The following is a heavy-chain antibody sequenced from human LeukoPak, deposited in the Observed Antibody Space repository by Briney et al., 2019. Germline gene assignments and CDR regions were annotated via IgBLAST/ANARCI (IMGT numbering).Heavy chain of an antibody. CDR3: ARDRSSWFIPTYNWFDP. Sequence: ASVKVSCKASGYTFTSYGISWVRQAPGQGLEWMGWISAYNGNTNYAQKLQGRVTMTTDTSTSTAYMELSRLRSDDTAVYYCARDRSSWFIPTYNWFDPWGQGTLVTVSS. CDR1: GYTFTSYG. CDR2: ISAYNGNT. D-gene: IGHD6-13*01. J-gene: IGHJ5*02. V-gene: IGHV1-18*01.